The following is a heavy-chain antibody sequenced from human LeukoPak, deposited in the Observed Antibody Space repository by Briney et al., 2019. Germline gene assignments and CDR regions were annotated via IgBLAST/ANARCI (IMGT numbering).Heavy chain of an antibody. V-gene: IGHV4-59*01. D-gene: IGHD1-26*01. CDR2: IYCSGST. Sequence: SETLSLTCTVSGGSISSYYWSWIRQPPGKGLEWIGYIYCSGSTNYTASLKSRVTISVGTSRNQLSLKLSSVTAADTAVYYCAREARAYSGSYRTPFDYWGQGPLVSVSS. CDR1: GGSISSYY. CDR3: AREARAYSGSYRTPFDY. J-gene: IGHJ4*02.